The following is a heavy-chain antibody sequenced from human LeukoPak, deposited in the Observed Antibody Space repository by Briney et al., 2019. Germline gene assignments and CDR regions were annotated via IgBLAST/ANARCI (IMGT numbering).Heavy chain of an antibody. CDR1: GGSIRSYY. CDR2: IHDSGST. Sequence: SETLSLTCTVAGGSIRSYYWSWIRQPPGKGLEWIAHIHDSGSTSYNPSLKSRLTMSVDTSENQFSLGLSSVTAADTAVYYCARRVAVNPNYCFDYWGQGILVTVSS. CDR3: ARRVAVNPNYCFDY. D-gene: IGHD6-19*01. V-gene: IGHV4-59*08. J-gene: IGHJ4*02.